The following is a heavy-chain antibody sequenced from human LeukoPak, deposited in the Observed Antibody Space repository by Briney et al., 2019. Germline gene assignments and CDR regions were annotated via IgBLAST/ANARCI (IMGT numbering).Heavy chain of an antibody. CDR1: GFSFSSYT. V-gene: IGHV3-30*04. J-gene: IGHJ4*02. Sequence: GGSLRLSCAASGFSFSSYTMHWVRQAPGKGLEWVAVISYDGSNKYYADSVKGRFTISRDNSKNTLCLQMNSLRAEDTAVYYCARDFPHWNFDCWGPGTLVTVSS. D-gene: IGHD1-1*01. CDR2: ISYDGSNK. CDR3: ARDFPHWNFDC.